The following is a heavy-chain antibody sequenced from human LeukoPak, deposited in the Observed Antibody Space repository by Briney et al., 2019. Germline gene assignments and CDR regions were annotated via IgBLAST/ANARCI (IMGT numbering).Heavy chain of an antibody. V-gene: IGHV5-51*01. D-gene: IGHD3-10*01. CDR1: GYPFTNFW. J-gene: IGHJ4*02. CDR2: IYPGDSDT. Sequence: GESLKISFQASGYPFTNFWIGWVRQMPGKGLEWLGTIYPGDSDTTYSPSFQGQVTISADKSISTAYLQWSSLKASDTAMYYCASQYYYGSGSYANYYFDYWGQGTLVTVSS. CDR3: ASQYYYGSGSYANYYFDY.